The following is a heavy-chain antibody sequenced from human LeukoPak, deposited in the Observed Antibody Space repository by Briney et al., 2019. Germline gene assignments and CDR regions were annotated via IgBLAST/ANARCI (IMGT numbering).Heavy chain of an antibody. CDR2: ISYDGSNK. CDR3: AREDYYYYYGMDV. Sequence: GGSLRLSCTASGFSLSSYGMHWVRQAPGKGLEWVAVISYDGSNKYYADSVKGRFTISRDNSKSTLYLQMNSLRAEDTAVYYCAREDYYYYYGMDVWGQGTTVTVSS. J-gene: IGHJ6*02. CDR1: GFSLSSYG. V-gene: IGHV3-30*19.